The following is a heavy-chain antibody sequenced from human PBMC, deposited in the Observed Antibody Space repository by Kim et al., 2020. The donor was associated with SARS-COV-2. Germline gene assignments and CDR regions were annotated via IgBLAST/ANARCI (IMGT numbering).Heavy chain of an antibody. CDR1: GYTFTGYY. V-gene: IGHV1-2*04. D-gene: IGHD3-22*01. Sequence: ASVKVSCKASGYTFTGYYMHWVRQAPGQGLEWMGWINPNSGGTNYAQKFQGWVTMTRDTSISTAYMELSRLRSDDTAVYYCARAAGDYYDSSGPHRHFDYWGQGTLVTVSS. CDR3: ARAAGDYYDSSGPHRHFDY. CDR2: INPNSGGT. J-gene: IGHJ4*02.